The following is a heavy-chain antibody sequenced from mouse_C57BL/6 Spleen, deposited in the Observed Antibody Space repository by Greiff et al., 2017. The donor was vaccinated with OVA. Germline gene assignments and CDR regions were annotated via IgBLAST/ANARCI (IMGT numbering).Heavy chain of an antibody. V-gene: IGHV1-53*01. Sequence: VQLQQPGTELVKPGASVKLSCKASGYTFTSYWMHWVKQRPGQGLEWIGNINPSNGGTNYNEKFKSKATLTLDKSSSTAYMQLSSLTSEDSAVYYCARSAYYIRYFDVWGTGTTVTVSS. CDR2: INPSNGGT. J-gene: IGHJ1*03. D-gene: IGHD2-12*01. CDR3: ARSAYYIRYFDV. CDR1: GYTFTSYW.